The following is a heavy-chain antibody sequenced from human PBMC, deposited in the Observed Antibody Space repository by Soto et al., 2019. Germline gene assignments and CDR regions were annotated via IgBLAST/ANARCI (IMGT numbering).Heavy chain of an antibody. J-gene: IGHJ4*02. CDR1: GFTFSNYY. D-gene: IGHD6-19*01. Sequence: GGALKLSCGASGFTFSNYYMSWIRQAPGKGLEWVSYISSTGRTIYYADSVKGRFTVSRDNAQNSLSLKLNSLRVEDTAVYYCARSYSSGWEFDYWGQGTQVTVSS. V-gene: IGHV3-11*01. CDR3: ARSYSSGWEFDY. CDR2: ISSTGRTI.